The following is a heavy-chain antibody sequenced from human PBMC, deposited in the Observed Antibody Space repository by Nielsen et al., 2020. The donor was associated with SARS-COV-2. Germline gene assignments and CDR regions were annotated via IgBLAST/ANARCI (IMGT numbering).Heavy chain of an antibody. J-gene: IGHJ4*02. V-gene: IGHV3-23*01. D-gene: IGHD3-3*01. CDR3: AKEDVLRFLEWSPTRGGYFDY. CDR2: ISGSGGST. CDR1: GFTFSSYA. Sequence: GESLKISCAASGFTFSSYAMSWVRQAPGKGLEWVSAISGSGGSTYYADSVKGRFTISRDNSKNTLYLQMNSLRAEDTAVYYCAKEDVLRFLEWSPTRGGYFDYWGQGTLVTASS.